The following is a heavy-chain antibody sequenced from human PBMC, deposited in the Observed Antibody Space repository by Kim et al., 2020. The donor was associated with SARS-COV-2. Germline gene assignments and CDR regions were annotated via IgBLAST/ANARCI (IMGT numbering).Heavy chain of an antibody. D-gene: IGHD3-22*01. CDR2: VKPRVDGGTA. J-gene: IGHJ4*01. Sequence: GGSLRLSCADPGFTFNNAWMSWVRQAPGKGLEWVGRVKPRVDGGTADYVAAVEGRFTISRDDSKNTLYLQMNSLKIEDTAMYYCTTYPGDSSGFGPGYWG. CDR3: TTYPGDSSGFGPGY. CDR1: GFTFNNAW. V-gene: IGHV3-15*01.